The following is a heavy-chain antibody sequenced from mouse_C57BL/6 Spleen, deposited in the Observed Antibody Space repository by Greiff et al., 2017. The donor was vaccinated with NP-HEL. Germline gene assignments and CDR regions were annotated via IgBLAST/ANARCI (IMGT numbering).Heavy chain of an antibody. V-gene: IGHV5-16*01. CDR1: GFTFSDYY. J-gene: IGHJ4*01. CDR3: ARHNYRYAMDY. Sequence: EVQRVESEGGLVQPGSSMKLSCTASGFTFSDYYMAWVRQVPEKGLEWVANINYDGSSTYYLDSLKSRFIISRDNAKNILYLQMSSLKSEDTATYYCARHNYRYAMDYWGQGTSVTVSS. D-gene: IGHD1-3*01. CDR2: INYDGSST.